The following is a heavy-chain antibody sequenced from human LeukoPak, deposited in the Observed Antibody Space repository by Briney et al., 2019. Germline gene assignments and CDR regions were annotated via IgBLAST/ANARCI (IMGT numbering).Heavy chain of an antibody. J-gene: IGHJ4*02. D-gene: IGHD2-15*01. CDR3: AKDRIVVVVAATLFY. Sequence: GGSLRLSCAASGFTFSSYAMSWVRQAPGKGLVWVSAISGSGGSTYYADSVKGRFTISRDNSKNTLYLQMNSLRAEDTAVYYCAKDRIVVVVAATLFYWGQGTLVTVSS. CDR2: ISGSGGST. CDR1: GFTFSSYA. V-gene: IGHV3-23*01.